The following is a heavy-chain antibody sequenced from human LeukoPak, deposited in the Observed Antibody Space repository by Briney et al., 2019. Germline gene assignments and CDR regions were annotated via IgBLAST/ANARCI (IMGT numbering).Heavy chain of an antibody. CDR2: IMRRGGST. V-gene: IGHV3-23*01. J-gene: IGHJ4*02. D-gene: IGHD3-16*02. CDR1: GFTFSSYA. CDR3: ATGGYDYVWGSYPLAPSDY. Sequence: GGSLRLSCAASGFTFSSYAMSWVRQAPGKGLEWVSAIMRRGGSTYYADSGKGRFTISRDNAKNTLYLQMNSLRADDPAVSYCATGGYDYVWGSYPLAPSDYWGQGTLVTVSS.